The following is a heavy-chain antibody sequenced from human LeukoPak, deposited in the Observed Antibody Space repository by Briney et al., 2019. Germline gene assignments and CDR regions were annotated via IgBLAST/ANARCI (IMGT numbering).Heavy chain of an antibody. CDR3: AREVGSTDY. Sequence: ASVKVSCKASGYTFTHYHMHWVRQAPGQGLEWMGIIHPNDGGTTYAQKFQDRVTMTRDTSTTTIYMELTSLRSEDTAVYYCAREVGSTDYWGQGTLVTVSS. V-gene: IGHV1-46*01. J-gene: IGHJ4*02. CDR1: GYTFTHYH. D-gene: IGHD1-26*01. CDR2: IHPNDGGT.